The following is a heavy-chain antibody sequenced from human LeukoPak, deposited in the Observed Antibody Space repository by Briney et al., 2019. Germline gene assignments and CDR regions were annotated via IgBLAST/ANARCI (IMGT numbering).Heavy chain of an antibody. CDR1: GFTFSSYA. J-gene: IGHJ4*02. D-gene: IGHD3-3*01. V-gene: IGHV3-23*01. Sequence: PGGSLRLSCAASGFTFSSYAMSWVRQAPGKGLEWVSAISGSGGSTYYADSVKGRFTISRDNSKNTLYLQMNSLRAEDTAVYYCARDPGGDYDFWSGYSLRYYFDYWGQGTLVTVSS. CDR3: ARDPGGDYDFWSGYSLRYYFDY. CDR2: ISGSGGST.